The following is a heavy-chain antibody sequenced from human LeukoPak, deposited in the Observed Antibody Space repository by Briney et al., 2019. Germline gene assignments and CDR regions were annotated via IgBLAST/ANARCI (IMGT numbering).Heavy chain of an antibody. D-gene: IGHD6-13*01. CDR1: IDSITNYY. J-gene: IGHJ4*02. Sequence: SETLSLTCSVPIDSITNYYWSWIRQPPGKGLEWIGFICHSGNTNKNPSLTTRVTMSVGTSKTQITLGLSSVTAADTAVYYCAREEGIAAAGALEYWGQGILVTVSS. CDR2: ICHSGNT. V-gene: IGHV4-59*01. CDR3: AREEGIAAAGALEY.